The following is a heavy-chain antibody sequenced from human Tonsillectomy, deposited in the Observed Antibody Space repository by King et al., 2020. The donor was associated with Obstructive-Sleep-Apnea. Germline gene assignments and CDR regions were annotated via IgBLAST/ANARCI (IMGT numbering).Heavy chain of an antibody. J-gene: IGHJ6*02. V-gene: IGHV4-39*07. CDR3: AGVGYGSSFGMDV. CDR2: ILYSGGT. CDR1: GGSISSGFYS. Sequence: QLQESGPGLVKPSETLSLTCTVSGGSISSGFYSWGWIRQPPGKGPEWIGTILYSGGTHYNPSLESRVTMSADRSKNLLSLRLTSVTAADTAVYYCAGVGYGSSFGMDVWGQGPTVTVSS. D-gene: IGHD6-6*01.